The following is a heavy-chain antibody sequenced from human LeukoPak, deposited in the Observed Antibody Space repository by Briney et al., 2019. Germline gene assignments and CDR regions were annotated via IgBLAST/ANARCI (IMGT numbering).Heavy chain of an antibody. V-gene: IGHV3-30*04. Sequence: GRSLRLSCAASGFTFSSYAMHWVRQAPGKGLEWVAVISYDGSNKYYADSVKGRFTISRDNSKNTLYLQMNSLRAEDTAVYYCARLKYGSPQYWGQGTLVTVSS. CDR2: ISYDGSNK. D-gene: IGHD1-26*01. CDR1: GFTFSSYA. CDR3: ARLKYGSPQY. J-gene: IGHJ1*01.